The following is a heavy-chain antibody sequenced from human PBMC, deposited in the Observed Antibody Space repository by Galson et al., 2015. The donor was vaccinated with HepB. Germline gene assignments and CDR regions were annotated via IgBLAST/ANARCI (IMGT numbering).Heavy chain of an antibody. V-gene: IGHV5-10-1*01. D-gene: IGHD1/OR15-1a*01. J-gene: IGHJ4*02. CDR2: IDPTDSYT. Sequence: QSGAEVKKPGESLRISCKASGDSFITWISWVRQMPGKGLEWMGRIDPTDSYTNYSPSFQGHVTLSVDKSAKTACLQWSSLKASDTAMYYCARHGTAASFQFWGQGTLVIVSS. CDR3: ARHGTAASFQF. CDR1: GDSFITW.